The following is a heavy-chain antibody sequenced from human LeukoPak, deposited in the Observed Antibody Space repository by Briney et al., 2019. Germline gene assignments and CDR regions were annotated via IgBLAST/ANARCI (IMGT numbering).Heavy chain of an antibody. D-gene: IGHD4-11*01. CDR1: GFTFSSYA. CDR3: VKRVDYSEKYYFDS. CDR2: ISGDVRST. V-gene: IGHV3-23*01. J-gene: IGHJ4*02. Sequence: GGSLRLSCAASGFTFSSYAMSWVRQAPGKGLGWVSAISGDVRSTFYADSVKGRFTISRDNSKNTLSLQMNSLRADDTAIYYCVKRVDYSEKYYFDSWGRGTLVTVSS.